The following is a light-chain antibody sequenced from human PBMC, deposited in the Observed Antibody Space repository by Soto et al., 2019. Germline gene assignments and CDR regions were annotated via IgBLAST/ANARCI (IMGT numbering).Light chain of an antibody. J-gene: IGKJ3*01. CDR3: QQAKALPFT. Sequence: DILMTQSPSSVAASVGDRVTITCRARQDISGWLAWYQQKPGEAPKLLIYSASLLRSGVPSRFCGSLYVTEFTLTITGLQPEDFSTYYCQQAKALPFTVGPGTTIDV. CDR1: QDISGW. CDR2: SAS. V-gene: IGKV1D-12*01.